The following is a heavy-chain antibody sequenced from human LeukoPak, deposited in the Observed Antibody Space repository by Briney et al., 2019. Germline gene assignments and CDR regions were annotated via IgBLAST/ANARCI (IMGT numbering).Heavy chain of an antibody. J-gene: IGHJ4*02. CDR1: GFTFSTYW. V-gene: IGHV3-7*01. Sequence: GGSLRLSCAASGFTFSTYWMSWVRQAPGKGLEWVASIKYDGSEKYYVDSVKGRFTISRDNAKNSLYLQMSSLRAEDTAVYYFARGKSDIDFWGQGTLVTVSS. D-gene: IGHD2-21*02. CDR3: ARGKSDIDF. CDR2: IKYDGSEK.